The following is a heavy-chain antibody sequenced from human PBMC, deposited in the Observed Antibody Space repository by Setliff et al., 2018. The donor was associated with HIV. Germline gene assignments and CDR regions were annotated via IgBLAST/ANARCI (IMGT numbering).Heavy chain of an antibody. Sequence: GASVKVSCKVSGDTFNNYGLNWVRQAPGQGLEWMGGIIPIFKSADYAQKFQGRVTITTDESTSTAYMDLSSLKSEDTAIYYCARTSRDAYNYEGAFDVWGKGTLVTVSS. CDR2: IIPIFKSA. J-gene: IGHJ3*01. CDR1: GDTFNNYG. CDR3: ARTSRDAYNYEGAFDV. V-gene: IGHV1-69*05. D-gene: IGHD5-12*01.